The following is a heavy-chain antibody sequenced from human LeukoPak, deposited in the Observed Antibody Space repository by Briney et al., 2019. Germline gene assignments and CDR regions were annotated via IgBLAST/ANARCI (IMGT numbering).Heavy chain of an antibody. CDR2: ITYDGDTR. CDR1: GFTFSSCG. CDR3: VKEQGSGSYRTADY. J-gene: IGHJ4*02. V-gene: IGHV3-30*18. D-gene: IGHD3-10*01. Sequence: GGSLRLSCAASGFTFSSCGMHWVRQAPDKGLEWVAVITYDGDTRYFEDSVKGRFTISRDTSKSTLYLQMNSLGAEDTAVYYCVKEQGSGSYRTADYWGQGTLVTVSS.